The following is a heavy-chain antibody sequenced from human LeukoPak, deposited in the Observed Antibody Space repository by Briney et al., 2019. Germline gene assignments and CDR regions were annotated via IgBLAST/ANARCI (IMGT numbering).Heavy chain of an antibody. CDR2: IYYSGST. D-gene: IGHD3-22*01. J-gene: IGHJ3*02. CDR1: GGSISSYY. Sequence: PSETLSLTCTVSGGSISSYYWSWIRQPPGKGLEWIGYIYYSGSTNYNPSLKSRVTISVDTSKNQFSLKLSSVTAADTAVYYCARGLYYYDSSGYHQDDAFDIWGQGTMVTVSS. CDR3: ARGLYYYDSSGYHQDDAFDI. V-gene: IGHV4-59*01.